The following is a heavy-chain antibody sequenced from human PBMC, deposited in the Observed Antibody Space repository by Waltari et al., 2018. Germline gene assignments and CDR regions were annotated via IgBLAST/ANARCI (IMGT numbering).Heavy chain of an antibody. Sequence: HVQLVQSGDEAQKPAAPATVYCKASGSTVTSYGISWLRQPPRHGLEWMGWISAYNGNTNYAQKLQGRVTMTTDTSTSTAYMELRSLRSDDTAVYYCARYRGGPYYYDSSGLGAFDIWGQGTMVTVSS. CDR1: GSTVTSYG. CDR2: ISAYNGNT. CDR3: ARYRGGPYYYDSSGLGAFDI. V-gene: IGHV1-18*01. D-gene: IGHD3-22*01. J-gene: IGHJ3*02.